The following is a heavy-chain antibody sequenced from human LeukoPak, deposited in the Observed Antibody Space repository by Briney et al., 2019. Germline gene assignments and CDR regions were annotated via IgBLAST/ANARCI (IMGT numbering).Heavy chain of an antibody. CDR1: GFTVSSNY. CDR2: IYSGGST. J-gene: IGHJ4*02. V-gene: IGHV3-66*01. Sequence: GGSLRLSCAASGFTVSSNYMSWVRQAPGKGLEWVSVIYSGGSTYYADSVKGRFTISRDNSKNTLCLQMNSLRAEDTAVYYCARDPSVYCSSTSCYTGDWGQGTLVTVSS. CDR3: ARDPSVYCSSTSCYTGD. D-gene: IGHD2-2*02.